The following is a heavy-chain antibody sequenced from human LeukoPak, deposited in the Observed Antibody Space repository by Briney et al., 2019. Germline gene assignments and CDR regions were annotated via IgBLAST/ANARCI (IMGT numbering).Heavy chain of an antibody. D-gene: IGHD5-18*01. CDR2: IYPGDSDT. CDR1: GYSFTSYW. V-gene: IGHV5-51*01. Sequence: GESLKISCKGSGYSFTSYWIGWVRQVPGKGLEWMGIIYPGDSDTRYSPSFQGQVPISADKSISTAYLQWSSLKASDTAMYYCARYEDTAMVDYWGQGTLVTVSS. J-gene: IGHJ4*02. CDR3: ARYEDTAMVDY.